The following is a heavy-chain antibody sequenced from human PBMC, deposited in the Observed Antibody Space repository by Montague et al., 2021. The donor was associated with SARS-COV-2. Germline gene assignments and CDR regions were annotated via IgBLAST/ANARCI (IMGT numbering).Heavy chain of an antibody. V-gene: IGHV3-48*04. J-gene: IGHJ4*02. CDR3: ARDLRWGYYDILTGYYRPLDY. CDR2: ISSSSSTI. CDR1: GFTFSSYS. D-gene: IGHD3-9*01. Sequence: SLRLSCPASGFTFSSYSMNWVRQAPGKGLEWVSYISSSSSTIYYXDSVKGRFTISRDNAKNSLYLQMNSLRAEDTAVYYCARDLRWGYYDILTGYYRPLDYWGQGTLVTVSS.